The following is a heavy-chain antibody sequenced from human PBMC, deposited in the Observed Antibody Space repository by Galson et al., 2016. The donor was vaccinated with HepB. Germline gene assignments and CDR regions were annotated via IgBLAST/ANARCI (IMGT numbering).Heavy chain of an antibody. J-gene: IGHJ4*02. CDR1: GFIFSNYA. CDR2: LLGGGDTT. V-gene: IGHV3-23*01. Sequence: SLRLSCAASGFIFSNYAMSWVRQAPGKGLEWVSGLLGGGDTTYYAESVKGRFTISRDNSKNTLYLQMNNLRAEDTAVYYCVKDDKRNVDYWGQGTLVTVSS. D-gene: IGHD1-1*01. CDR3: VKDDKRNVDY.